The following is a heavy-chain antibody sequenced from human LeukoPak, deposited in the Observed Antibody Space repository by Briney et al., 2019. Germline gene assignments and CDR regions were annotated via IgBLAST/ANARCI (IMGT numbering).Heavy chain of an antibody. J-gene: IGHJ4*02. CDR1: GYIFAHNG. D-gene: IGHD4-17*01. CDR3: ARGEDYGDYGRSDY. V-gene: IGHV1-18*01. Sequence: ASVQVSCKTSGYIFAHNGISWVRQAPGQGPEWMGWISAYNGDTNYAQNFQGRVTMTRDTSTSTVYMELRSLRSDDTAVYYCARGEDYGDYGRSDYWGQGTLVTVSS. CDR2: ISAYNGDT.